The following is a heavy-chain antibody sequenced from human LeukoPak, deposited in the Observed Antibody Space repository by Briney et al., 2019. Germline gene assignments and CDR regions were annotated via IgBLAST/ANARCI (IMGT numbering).Heavy chain of an antibody. CDR2: IYPGDSDT. CDR3: GRLTYCSGASCYLDY. J-gene: IGHJ4*02. Sequence: GESLKISXKGSGYSFNSYWIGWVRQMPGKGLEWMGIIYPGDSDTRYSPPFQGQVTTSVDKSISTAYLQWSALKASDTAMYYCGRLTYCSGASCYLDYWGQGALVTVPS. V-gene: IGHV5-51*01. CDR1: GYSFNSYW. D-gene: IGHD2-15*01.